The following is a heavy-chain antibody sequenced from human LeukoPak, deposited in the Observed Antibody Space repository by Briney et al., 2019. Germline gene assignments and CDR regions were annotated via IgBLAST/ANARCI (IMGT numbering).Heavy chain of an antibody. CDR2: INPNSGGT. CDR3: ATILPGPNTQVPAGPGWFDP. CDR1: GYTFTGYY. Sequence: GPSVKVSCKASGYTFTGYYVHWVRQAPGQGLECMGWINPNSGGTNYAQKFQGRVTMTRDTSISTAHMELSRLRSDDTAVFYCATILPGPNTQVPAGPGWFDPWGQGTLVTVSS. V-gene: IGHV1-2*02. D-gene: IGHD2-2*01. J-gene: IGHJ5*02.